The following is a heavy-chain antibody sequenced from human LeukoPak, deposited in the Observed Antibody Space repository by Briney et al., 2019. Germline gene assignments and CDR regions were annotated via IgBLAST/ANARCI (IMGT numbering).Heavy chain of an antibody. V-gene: IGHV1-18*01. J-gene: IGHJ4*02. Sequence: LMGWISAYNGNTNYAQKLQGRVTMTTDTSTSTAYMELRSLRSDDTAVYYCARDLTGYYRYWGQGTLVTVSS. CDR2: ISAYNGNT. D-gene: IGHD3-9*01. CDR3: ARDLTGYYRY.